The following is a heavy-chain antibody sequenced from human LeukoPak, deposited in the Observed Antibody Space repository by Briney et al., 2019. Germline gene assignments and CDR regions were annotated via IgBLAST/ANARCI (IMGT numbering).Heavy chain of an antibody. V-gene: IGHV3-7*01. CDR3: ARRRIVGATAYWYFDL. CDR2: RKQDGSEK. J-gene: IGHJ2*01. Sequence: GGSLRLSCASGGFTFSSYWMRLVRAAPGEGLEWAANRKQDGSEKHYVDSVKGRFTISRDNAKNSLYLQMNSLRAEDTAVYNCARRRIVGATAYWYFDLWGRGTQVTVSS. CDR1: GFTFSSYW. D-gene: IGHD1-26*01.